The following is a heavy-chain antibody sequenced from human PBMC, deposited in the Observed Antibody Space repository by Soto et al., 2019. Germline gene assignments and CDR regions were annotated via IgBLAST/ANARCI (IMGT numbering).Heavy chain of an antibody. Sequence: ASVKVCGEASGYTFTSCSIHWVRQAPGQGLEWMGIINPSGGSTSYAQKFQGRVTMTRDTSTSTVYMELSSLRSEDTAVYYCARAYCGGDCYPGGYFDYWGQGTLVTVSS. CDR1: GYTFTSCS. CDR3: ARAYCGGDCYPGGYFDY. J-gene: IGHJ4*02. V-gene: IGHV1-46*01. CDR2: INPSGGST. D-gene: IGHD2-21*02.